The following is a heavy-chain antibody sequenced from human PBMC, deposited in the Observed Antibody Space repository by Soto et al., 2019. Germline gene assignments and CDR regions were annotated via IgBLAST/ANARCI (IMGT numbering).Heavy chain of an antibody. CDR3: ARGGLGGGYQNWYFDL. CDR2: MNPNSGNT. Sequence: ASVKVSCKASGYTFTSYDINWVRQATGQGLEWMGWMNPNSGNTGYAQKFQGRVTMTRNTSISTAYMELRSLRSDDTAVYYCARGGLGGGYQNWYFDLWGRGTLVTVSS. V-gene: IGHV1-8*01. D-gene: IGHD3-22*01. CDR1: GYTFTSYD. J-gene: IGHJ2*01.